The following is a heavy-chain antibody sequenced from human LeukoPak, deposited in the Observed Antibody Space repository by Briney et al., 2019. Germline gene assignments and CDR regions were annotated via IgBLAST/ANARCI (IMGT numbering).Heavy chain of an antibody. J-gene: IGHJ4*02. CDR2: IYYSGSA. CDR3: ARLPSDYGDYDVYFDY. Sequence: PSETLSLTCTVSGGSISSYYWSWIRQPPGKGLEWIGYIYYSGSANYNPSLKSRVTISVDTSKNQVSLKLSSVTAADTAVYYCARLPSDYGDYDVYFDYWGQGTLVTVSS. V-gene: IGHV4-59*12. CDR1: GGSISSYY. D-gene: IGHD4-17*01.